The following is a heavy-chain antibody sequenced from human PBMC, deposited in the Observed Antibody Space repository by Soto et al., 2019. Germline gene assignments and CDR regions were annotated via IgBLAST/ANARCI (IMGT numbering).Heavy chain of an antibody. D-gene: IGHD2-21*02. V-gene: IGHV4-39*01. J-gene: IGHJ3*02. Sequence: PSETLSLPCTVSGGSISSSSYYWGWIRQPPGKGLEWIGSIYYSGSTYYNPSLKSRVAISVDTSKNQFSLKLSSVTAADTAVYYCARIDGHIVVVTAVGAFDIWGQGTMVTVSS. CDR3: ARIDGHIVVVTAVGAFDI. CDR1: GGSISSSSYY. CDR2: IYYSGST.